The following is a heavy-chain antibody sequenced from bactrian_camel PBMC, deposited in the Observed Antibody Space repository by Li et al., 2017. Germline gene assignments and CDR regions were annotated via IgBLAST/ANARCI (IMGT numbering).Heavy chain of an antibody. CDR1: NHRGNC. CDR3: AADFYNLQLARSYSY. J-gene: IGHJ4*01. V-gene: IGHV3S54*01. Sequence: HVQLVESGGGSVQAGGSLRLSCLYNHRGNCMGWFRQAPGKEREGVARFYEPGGISYVADPAKGRFTISKDNGKNTLYLEMNNLKLEDTAIYYCAADFYNLQLARSYSYWGQGTQVTVS. D-gene: IGHD7*01. CDR2: FYEPGGIS.